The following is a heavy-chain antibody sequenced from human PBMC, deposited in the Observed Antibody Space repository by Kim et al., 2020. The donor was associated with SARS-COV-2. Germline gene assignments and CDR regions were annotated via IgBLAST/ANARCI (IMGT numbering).Heavy chain of an antibody. CDR1: GFTFDDYA. CDR2: ISWNSGSI. Sequence: GGSLRLSCAASGFTFDDYAMHWVRQAPGKGLEWVSGISWNSGSIGYADSVKGRFTISRDNAKNSLYLQMNSLRAEDTALYYCTKADYWGQGTLVTVSS. V-gene: IGHV3-9*01. J-gene: IGHJ4*02. CDR3: TKADY.